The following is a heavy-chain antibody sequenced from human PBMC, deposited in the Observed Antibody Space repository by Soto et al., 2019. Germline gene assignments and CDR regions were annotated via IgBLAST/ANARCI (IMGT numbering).Heavy chain of an antibody. CDR2: ISSSSSTI. V-gene: IGHV3-48*02. CDR3: AIGPAAGHYYGMDV. Sequence: GGSLRLFCAASGFTFSSYSMNWVRQAPGKGLEWVSYISSSSSTIYYADSVKGRFTISRDNAKNSLYLQMNSLRDEDTAVYYCAIGPAAGHYYGMDVWGQGTTVTVSS. D-gene: IGHD2-2*01. J-gene: IGHJ6*02. CDR1: GFTFSSYS.